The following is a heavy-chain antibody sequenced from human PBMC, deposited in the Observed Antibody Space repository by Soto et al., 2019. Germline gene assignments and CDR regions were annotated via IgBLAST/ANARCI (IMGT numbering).Heavy chain of an antibody. CDR1: GASISSYY. J-gene: IGHJ4*02. CDR2: FYYSGST. CDR3: ARSRGGYFDY. D-gene: IGHD3-22*01. V-gene: IGHV4-59*01. Sequence: SETLSLTCSVSGASISSYYWSWIRQPPGKGLEWIGYFYYSGSTNYNPSLKSRVTISVDTSKNQFSLKLSSVTTADTAVYYCARSRGGYFDYRGQGTLVTVSA.